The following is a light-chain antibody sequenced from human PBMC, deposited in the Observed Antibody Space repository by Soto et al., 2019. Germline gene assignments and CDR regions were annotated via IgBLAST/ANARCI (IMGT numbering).Light chain of an antibody. J-gene: IGKJ1*01. CDR2: GAS. CDR1: QSVSSSY. Sequence: EIVLTLSPGTLSLSPGERATLSCRASQSVSSSYLAWYQQKPGQAPRLLIYGASSRATGIPDRFSGSGSGTDFTLTISRLEPEDFGVYYCQQYGSSPQTFGQGTKVDIK. V-gene: IGKV3-20*01. CDR3: QQYGSSPQT.